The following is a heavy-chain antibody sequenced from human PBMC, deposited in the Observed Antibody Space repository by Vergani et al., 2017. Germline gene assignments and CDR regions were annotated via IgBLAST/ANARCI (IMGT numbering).Heavy chain of an antibody. Sequence: QVQLVESGGGVVQPGGSLRLSCAASGFTFSSYGMHWVRQAPGKGLEWVAFIRYDGSNKYYADSVKGRFTISRDNSKNTLYLQMNSLRAEDTAVYYCAKAAMGLLDYWGQGTLVTVSS. J-gene: IGHJ4*02. D-gene: IGHD5-18*01. CDR2: IRYDGSNK. CDR3: AKAAMGLLDY. V-gene: IGHV3-30*02. CDR1: GFTFSSYG.